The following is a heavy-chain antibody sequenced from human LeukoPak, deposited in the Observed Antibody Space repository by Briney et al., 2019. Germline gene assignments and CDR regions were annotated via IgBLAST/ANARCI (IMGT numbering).Heavy chain of an antibody. J-gene: IGHJ4*02. CDR2: IYYGGST. CDR1: GYSISTGYY. CDR3: AIQSGATDY. V-gene: IGHV4-38-2*01. D-gene: IGHD1-26*01. Sequence: SETLSLTCAVSGYSISTGYYWAWIRQPPGKGLEWITTIYYGGSTYYNPSLKSRVTISVDTSRNQFSLNLWSVTAADTAVYYCAIQSGATDYWGQGTLVTVSS.